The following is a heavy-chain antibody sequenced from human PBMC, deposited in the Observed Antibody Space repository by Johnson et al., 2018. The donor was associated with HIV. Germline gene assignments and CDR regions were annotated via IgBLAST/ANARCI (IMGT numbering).Heavy chain of an antibody. CDR3: AKGAMRYKTDGSKHDGAFDV. J-gene: IGHJ3*01. V-gene: IGHV3-9*01. CDR2: ISWNSGSI. CDR1: GFTFDDYA. D-gene: IGHD1-26*01. Sequence: VQLVESGGGSVQPGRSLRLSCAASGFTFDDYAMHWVRQAPGKGLEWVSGISWNSGSIGHADSVKGRFTISRDNAKNSLHLQMSSLRAEDTALYYCAKGAMRYKTDGSKHDGAFDVWGQGTKVTVSS.